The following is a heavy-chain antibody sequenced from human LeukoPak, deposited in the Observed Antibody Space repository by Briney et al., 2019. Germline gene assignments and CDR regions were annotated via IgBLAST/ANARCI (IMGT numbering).Heavy chain of an antibody. D-gene: IGHD2-2*01. CDR3: ARGRSLLGHCSDTSCPLFDY. V-gene: IGHV1-46*01. Sequence: GASVKVSCKASGYTFTSYYMHWVRQAPGQGLEWMGIINPSGGSTSYPQKFQGRVTMTRDTSTSTVYMELNSLRSEDTAVYYCARGRSLLGHCSDTSCPLFDYWGQGTLVTVSS. CDR1: GYTFTSYY. J-gene: IGHJ4*02. CDR2: INPSGGST.